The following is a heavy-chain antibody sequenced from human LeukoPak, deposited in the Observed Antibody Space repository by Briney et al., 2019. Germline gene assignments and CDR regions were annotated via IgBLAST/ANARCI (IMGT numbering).Heavy chain of an antibody. CDR3: ARVNRVTAIQELDY. J-gene: IGHJ4*02. D-gene: IGHD2-21*02. CDR2: ISSSGSTI. Sequence: GGSLRLSCAASGFTFSDYYMTWIRQAPGKGLEWVSCISSSGSTIFYADSVKGRFTISRDNSKSSLFLQMNSLRAEDTAVYYCARVNRVTAIQELDYWGQGTLVTVSS. CDR1: GFTFSDYY. V-gene: IGHV3-11*01.